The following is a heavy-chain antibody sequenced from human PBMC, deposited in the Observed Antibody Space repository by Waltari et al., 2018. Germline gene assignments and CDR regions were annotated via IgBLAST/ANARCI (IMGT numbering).Heavy chain of an antibody. V-gene: IGHV4-38-2*01. CDR3: ARPITATAAGLLGWFDP. Sequence: QVQLQESGPGLVKPSETLSLTCAVSGYSISSVYSWGWIRQPPGKGLEWIGSLYHSGSTYYNQSLKSRVTISVDTSKNQFSLKLGSVTAADTAVYYCARPITATAAGLLGWFDPWGQGTLVTVSS. CDR1: GYSISSVYS. D-gene: IGHD6-13*01. CDR2: LYHSGST. J-gene: IGHJ5*02.